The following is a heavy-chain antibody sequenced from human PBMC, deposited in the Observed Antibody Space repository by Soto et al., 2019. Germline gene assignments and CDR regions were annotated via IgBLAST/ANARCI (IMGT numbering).Heavy chain of an antibody. CDR2: TYYRSRWYN. CDR1: GDIVSGYSAA. Sequence: QTLSLTCAISGDIVSGYSAAWNWIRQSPSRGLEWRGQTYYRSRWYNDYAVSVKSRITVTPDTSKNQFSLHLNSVTPEDTAVYYCAREFPYSVSGDSYLDYWGQGALVTVSS. J-gene: IGHJ4*02. CDR3: AREFPYSVSGDSYLDY. D-gene: IGHD4-17*01. V-gene: IGHV6-1*01.